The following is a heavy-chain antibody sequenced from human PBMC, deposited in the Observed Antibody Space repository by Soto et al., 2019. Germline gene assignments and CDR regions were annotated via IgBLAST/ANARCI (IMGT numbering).Heavy chain of an antibody. D-gene: IGHD6-19*01. J-gene: IGHJ5*01. CDR2: IYYSGST. Sequence: SETLSLTCTFSCGSVSSGSYYWSWIRQPPGKGLEWIGHIYYSGSTNYNPSLKSRVTISVDTSKNQFSLKLSSVTAADTAVYYCARDGGYNSGWYDCWGQGTLVTVSS. V-gene: IGHV4-61*01. CDR1: CGSVSSGSYY. CDR3: ARDGGYNSGWYDC.